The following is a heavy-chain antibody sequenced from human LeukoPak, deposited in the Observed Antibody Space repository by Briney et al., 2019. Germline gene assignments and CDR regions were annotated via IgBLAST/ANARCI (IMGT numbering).Heavy chain of an antibody. CDR2: IIPIFSTA. V-gene: IGHV1-69*13. CDR3: ASWGSGDPYYFDY. Sequence: SVKVSCKASGGTFSSYAISWVRQAPGQGLEWMGGIIPIFSTANYAQKFQGRVTITAAESTSTAYMELSSLRSEDTAVYYCASWGSGDPYYFDYWGQGTLVTVSS. CDR1: GGTFSSYA. D-gene: IGHD2-15*01. J-gene: IGHJ4*02.